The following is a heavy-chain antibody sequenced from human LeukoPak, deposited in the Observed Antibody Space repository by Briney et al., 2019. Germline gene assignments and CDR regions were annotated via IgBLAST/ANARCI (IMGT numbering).Heavy chain of an antibody. D-gene: IGHD4-17*01. V-gene: IGHV3-53*01. CDR1: GFTVSSNY. J-gene: IGHJ4*02. CDR2: MYRGGTT. CDR3: ARSGTGYGDYDGFDY. Sequence: PGGSLRLSCAASGFTVSSNYMSWVRQAPGKGLEWVSVMYRGGTTYYADSVKGRFTISRDNSQNTLYLQMNSLRAEDTAVYHCARSGTGYGDYDGFDYWGQGTLVTVSS.